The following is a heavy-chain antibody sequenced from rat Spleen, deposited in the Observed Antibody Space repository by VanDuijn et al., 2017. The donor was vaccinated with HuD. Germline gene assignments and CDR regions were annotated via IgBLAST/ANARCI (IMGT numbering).Heavy chain of an antibody. CDR3: TQASSYMDVMDA. V-gene: IGHV5-20*01. Sequence: EVQLVESDGGLVQPGRSLKLSCAASGFTFSDYYMAWVRQAPGKGLEWISSINTDGGTTYYLDSVKGRFTISRDNAENTVYLQMNSLRSEDTATYYCTQASSYMDVMDAWGQGASVTVSS. CDR1: GFTFSDYY. D-gene: IGHD1-2*01. CDR2: INTDGGTT. J-gene: IGHJ4*01.